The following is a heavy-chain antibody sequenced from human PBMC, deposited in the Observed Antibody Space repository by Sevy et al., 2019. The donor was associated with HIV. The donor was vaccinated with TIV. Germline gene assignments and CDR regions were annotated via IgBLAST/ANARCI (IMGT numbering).Heavy chain of an antibody. CDR2: IIPIFGTA. V-gene: IGHV1-69*13. CDR3: VVGANGYYYYGMDV. CDR1: GGTFSSYA. J-gene: IGHJ6*02. Sequence: ASVKVSCKASGGTFSSYAISWVRQAPGQGLEWMGGIIPIFGTANYAQKFQGRVTITADESTSTAYMELSSLRSEDTAVYYGVVGANGYYYYGMDVWGQRTTVTVSS. D-gene: IGHD1-26*01.